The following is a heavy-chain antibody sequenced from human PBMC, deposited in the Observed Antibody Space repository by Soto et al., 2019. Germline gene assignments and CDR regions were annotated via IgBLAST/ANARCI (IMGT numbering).Heavy chain of an antibody. CDR3: ARASTTVTTLDY. CDR2: IYHSGST. J-gene: IGHJ4*02. Sequence: PSETLSLTCAVSGGSISSGGYSWSWIRQPPGKGLEWIGYIYHSGSTYYNPSLKSRVTISVDRSKNQFSLKLSFVTAADTAVYYCARASTTVTTLDYWGQGTLVTVSS. V-gene: IGHV4-30-2*01. CDR1: GGSISSGGYS. D-gene: IGHD4-17*01.